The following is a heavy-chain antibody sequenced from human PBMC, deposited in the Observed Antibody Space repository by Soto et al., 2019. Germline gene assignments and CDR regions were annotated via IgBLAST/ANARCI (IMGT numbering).Heavy chain of an antibody. D-gene: IGHD1-26*01. CDR3: VRDRSGSYLEGFDY. CDR2: IKQDGSEK. J-gene: IGHJ4*02. Sequence: GGSLRLSCAASGFTFSSYWMTWVRQAPGKGLEWVANIKQDGSEKYYVDSVKGRFTISRDNARNSLFLEMKSLRSEDTAVYSCVRDRSGSYLEGFDYWGQGTLVTVSS. V-gene: IGHV3-7*01. CDR1: GFTFSSYW.